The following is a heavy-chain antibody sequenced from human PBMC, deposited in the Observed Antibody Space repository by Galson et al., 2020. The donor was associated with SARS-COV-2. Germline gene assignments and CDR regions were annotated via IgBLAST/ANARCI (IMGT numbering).Heavy chain of an antibody. J-gene: IGHJ6*02. D-gene: IGHD2-15*01. V-gene: IGHV4-59*08. Sequence: ETSETLSLTCTVSGGSISSYYWSWIRQPPGKGLEWLGYIYYSGSTNYNPSLKSRVTISVDTSKNQFSLKLGSVTAADTAVYYCARHGASYYYYGMDVWGQGTTVTVSS. CDR1: GGSISSYY. CDR2: IYYSGST. CDR3: ARHGASYYYYGMDV.